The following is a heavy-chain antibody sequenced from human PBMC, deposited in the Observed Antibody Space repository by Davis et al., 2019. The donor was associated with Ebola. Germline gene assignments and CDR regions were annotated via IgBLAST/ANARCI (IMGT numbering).Heavy chain of an antibody. Sequence: GESLNISCAASGCIFSNYSMNLVRQAPGKGLEWVSYISSSSSTIYYADPVKGRFTLPRDNAKNSLYLQMNSLRDEDTAVYYCAGGLGYNWNPLGYWGQGTLVTVSS. V-gene: IGHV3-48*02. J-gene: IGHJ4*02. CDR2: ISSSSSTI. CDR3: AGGLGYNWNPLGY. CDR1: GCIFSNYS. D-gene: IGHD1-20*01.